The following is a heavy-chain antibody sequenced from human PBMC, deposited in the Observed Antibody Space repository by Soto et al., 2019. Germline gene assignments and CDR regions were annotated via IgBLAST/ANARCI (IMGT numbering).Heavy chain of an antibody. CDR1: GYIFTDYY. CDR3: ASGGSSNWPDF. Sequence: VASVKVSCKASGYIFTDYYLHWVRQAPGQGLEWMGWINAQSGGTNYPQKFQGRVTMTRDTSISTAYMVLSSLRSDDTAVYYCASGGSSNWPDFWGQGTLVTVSS. J-gene: IGHJ4*02. V-gene: IGHV1-2*02. CDR2: INAQSGGT. D-gene: IGHD6-13*01.